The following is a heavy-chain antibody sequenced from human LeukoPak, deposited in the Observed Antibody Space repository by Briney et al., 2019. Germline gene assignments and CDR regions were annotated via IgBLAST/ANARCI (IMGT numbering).Heavy chain of an antibody. CDR3: ARVTFTDDAFDI. CDR2: ISAYNGNT. Sequence: GASVKVSXKASGYTFTSYGISWMRQAHGQGLEWMGWISAYNGNTNYAQKLQGRVTMTTDTSTSTAYMELRSLRSDDTAVYYCARVTFTDDAFDIWGQGTMVTVSS. V-gene: IGHV1-18*01. D-gene: IGHD1-20*01. CDR1: GYTFTSYG. J-gene: IGHJ3*02.